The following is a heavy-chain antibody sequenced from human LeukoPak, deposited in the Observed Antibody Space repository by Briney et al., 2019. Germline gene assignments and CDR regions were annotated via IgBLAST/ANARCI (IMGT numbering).Heavy chain of an antibody. J-gene: IGHJ4*02. CDR1: GGSVSSGSYY. V-gene: IGHV4-61*01. CDR2: IYYSGST. D-gene: IGHD1-26*01. Sequence: KPSETLSLTCTVSGGSVSSGSYYWSWIRQPPGKGLEWIGYIYYSGSTNYNPSLKSRVTISVDTSKNQFSLKLSSVTAADTAVYYCARYSGNYHYEQYYFDYWGQGTLVTVSS. CDR3: ARYSGNYHYEQYYFDY.